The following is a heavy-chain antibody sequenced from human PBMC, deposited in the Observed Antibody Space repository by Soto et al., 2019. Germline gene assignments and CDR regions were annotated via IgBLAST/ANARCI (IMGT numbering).Heavy chain of an antibody. CDR1: GYSISSSNW. CDR3: ARREIQGPIDY. Sequence: QVQLQESGPGLVKPSDTLSLTCAVSGYSISSSNWWGWIRQPPGKGLEWIGYIYYSGTTYNNPSLKSRVTMSVDTSTNQFSLKLTSVTAVDTAVYYCARREIQGPIDYWGQGTLVTVSS. J-gene: IGHJ4*02. D-gene: IGHD1-26*01. CDR2: IYYSGTT. V-gene: IGHV4-28*01.